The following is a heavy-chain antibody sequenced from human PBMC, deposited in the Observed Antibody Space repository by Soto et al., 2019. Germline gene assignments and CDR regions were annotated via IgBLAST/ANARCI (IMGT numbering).Heavy chain of an antibody. CDR3: ARVDPDTAMVMGYYGMDV. CDR1: GGSISSGGYY. Sequence: SETLSLTCTVSGGSISSGGYYWSWIRQHPGKGLEWIGYIYYSGSTYYNPSLKSRVTISVDTSKNQFSLKLSSVTAADTAVYYCARVDPDTAMVMGYYGMDVWGQGTTVTVSS. V-gene: IGHV4-31*03. J-gene: IGHJ6*02. CDR2: IYYSGST. D-gene: IGHD5-18*01.